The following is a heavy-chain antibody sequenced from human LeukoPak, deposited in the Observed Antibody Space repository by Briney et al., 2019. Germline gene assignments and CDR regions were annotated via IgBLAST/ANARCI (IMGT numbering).Heavy chain of an antibody. V-gene: IGHV3-64D*09. Sequence: GGSLRLSCSASGFTFSSYAMHWVRQAPGKGLEYVSAISSNGGSTYYADSVKGRFTISRDNSKNTLYLQMSSPRAEDTAVYYCVKGSHYSSSWYGAEYFQHWGQGTLVTVSS. CDR1: GFTFSSYA. J-gene: IGHJ1*01. D-gene: IGHD6-13*01. CDR2: ISSNGGST. CDR3: VKGSHYSSSWYGAEYFQH.